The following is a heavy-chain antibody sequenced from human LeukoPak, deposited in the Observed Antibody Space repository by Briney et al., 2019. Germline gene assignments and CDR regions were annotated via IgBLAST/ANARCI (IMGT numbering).Heavy chain of an antibody. Sequence: PGGSLRLSCAASGFTFSSYAMSWVRQAPGKGLEWVSAISGSGGSTYYADSVKGRFTISRDNSKNTLYLQMNSLRAEDTAVYYCAKGPTQWELLPGAFDIWGQGTMVTVSS. D-gene: IGHD1-26*01. CDR3: AKGPTQWELLPGAFDI. CDR1: GFTFSSYA. J-gene: IGHJ3*02. CDR2: ISGSGGST. V-gene: IGHV3-23*01.